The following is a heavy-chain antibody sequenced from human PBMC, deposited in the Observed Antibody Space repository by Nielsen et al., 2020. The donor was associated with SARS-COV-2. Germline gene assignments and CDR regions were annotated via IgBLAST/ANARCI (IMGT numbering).Heavy chain of an antibody. CDR3: AKTMGSSWFPTSA. CDR2: ISSSSSYI. J-gene: IGHJ3*01. CDR1: GFTFSSYS. D-gene: IGHD6-13*01. Sequence: GESLKISCAASGFTFSSYSMNWVRQAPGKGLEWVSSISSSSSYIYYADSVKGRFTISRDNAKNSLYLQMNSLRAEDTAVYYCAKTMGSSWFPTSAWGQGTMVTVSS. V-gene: IGHV3-21*04.